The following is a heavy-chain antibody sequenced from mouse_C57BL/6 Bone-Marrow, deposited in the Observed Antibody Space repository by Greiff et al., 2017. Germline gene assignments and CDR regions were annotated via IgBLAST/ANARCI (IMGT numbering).Heavy chain of an antibody. CDR2: IDPENGDT. CDR1: GFNIKDDY. CDR3: TTGRYYYGSSPEFAY. V-gene: IGHV14-4*01. Sequence: VHVKQSGAELVRPGASVKLSCTASGFNIKDDYMHWVKQRPEQGLAWIGWIDPENGDTEYASKFQGKATITADTSANTAYLQLSSLTSEDTAVYYCTTGRYYYGSSPEFAYWGQGTLVTVSA. D-gene: IGHD1-1*01. J-gene: IGHJ3*01.